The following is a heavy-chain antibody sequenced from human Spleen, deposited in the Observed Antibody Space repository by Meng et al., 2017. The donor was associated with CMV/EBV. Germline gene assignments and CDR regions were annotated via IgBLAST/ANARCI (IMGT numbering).Heavy chain of an antibody. Sequence: GESLKISCAASEFAFSSYGMHWVRQAPGKGLEWVAFIRYDGSNKYYADSVKGRFTISRDNSKNTLYLQMNSLRAEDTAVYYCACPYLPIVVVPAAKENPWGQGTLVTVSS. CDR1: EFAFSSYG. D-gene: IGHD2-2*01. J-gene: IGHJ5*02. CDR2: IRYDGSNK. CDR3: ACPYLPIVVVPAAKENP. V-gene: IGHV3-30*02.